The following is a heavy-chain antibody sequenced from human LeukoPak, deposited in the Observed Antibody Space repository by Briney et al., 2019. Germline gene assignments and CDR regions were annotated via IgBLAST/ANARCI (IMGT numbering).Heavy chain of an antibody. Sequence: ASVKVSCKASGYTFTGYYMHWVRQAPGQGLEWMGWINPSSGGTNYAQKFQGRVTMTRDTSISTAYMELSRLRSDDTAVYYCARTLWFGDYYFDYWGQGTLVTVSS. V-gene: IGHV1-2*02. D-gene: IGHD3-10*01. CDR2: INPSSGGT. CDR1: GYTFTGYY. CDR3: ARTLWFGDYYFDY. J-gene: IGHJ4*02.